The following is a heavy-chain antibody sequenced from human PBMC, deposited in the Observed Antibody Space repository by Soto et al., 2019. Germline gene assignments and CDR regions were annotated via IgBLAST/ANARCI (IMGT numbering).Heavy chain of an antibody. D-gene: IGHD3-3*01. CDR3: ARSLPYDFWTGYPNWFDP. V-gene: IGHV3-11*01. CDR2: ISDSGTTR. Sequence: GGSLRLSCAASGFTFSYYYMSWIRQSPGKGLEWVSYISDSGTTRSYADSVKGRFTISRDNSKTKNSLYLQMNSLRAEDTAVYYCARSLPYDFWTGYPNWFDPWGQGTLVTVSS. J-gene: IGHJ5*02. CDR1: GFTFSYYY.